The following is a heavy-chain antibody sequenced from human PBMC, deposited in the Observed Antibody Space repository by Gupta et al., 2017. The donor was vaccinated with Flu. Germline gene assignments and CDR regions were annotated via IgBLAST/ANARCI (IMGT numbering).Heavy chain of an antibody. CDR2: IRAYNGNT. V-gene: IGHV1-18*01. CDR1: GYIFSNYG. J-gene: IGHJ1*01. CDR3: ARGGTTWSAEYLQH. Sequence: QVQLVQSGTEVKKPGASVKVSCKASGYIFSNYGINWVRQAPGQGLEWMGWIRAYNGNTKYGRRFQGRVTMTTDTSTSTAYLELRSLTSDDTGVYFCARGGTTWSAEYLQHWGQGTLVTVSS. D-gene: IGHD6-13*01.